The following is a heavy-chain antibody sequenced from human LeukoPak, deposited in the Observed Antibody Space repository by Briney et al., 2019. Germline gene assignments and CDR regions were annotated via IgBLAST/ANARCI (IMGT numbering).Heavy chain of an antibody. D-gene: IGHD5-18*01. Sequence: ASVKVSCKASGYTFTGYYMHWVRQAPGQGLEWMGWINHNSGGTNYAQNFQGRVTMTRDTSLSTAYKALSRLRSDETALEYRERGTGEGYTYGRYYFDYWGQGTLVTVSS. J-gene: IGHJ4*02. V-gene: IGHV1-2*02. CDR2: INHNSGGT. CDR3: ERGTGEGYTYGRYYFDY. CDR1: GYTFTGYY.